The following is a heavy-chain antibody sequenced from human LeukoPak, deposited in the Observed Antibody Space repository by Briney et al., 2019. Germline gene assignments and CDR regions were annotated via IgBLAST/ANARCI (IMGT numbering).Heavy chain of an antibody. J-gene: IGHJ5*02. Sequence: GRSLRLSCAASGFTFSSYGMHWVRQAPGKGLEWVAVIWYDGSNKYYADSVKGRFTIYRDNSKNTLYLQMNSLRAEDTAVYYCARDRRYIVVVTSGFMWPWGQGTLVTVSS. V-gene: IGHV3-33*01. CDR1: GFTFSSYG. CDR2: IWYDGSNK. CDR3: ARDRRYIVVVTSGFMWP. D-gene: IGHD2-21*02.